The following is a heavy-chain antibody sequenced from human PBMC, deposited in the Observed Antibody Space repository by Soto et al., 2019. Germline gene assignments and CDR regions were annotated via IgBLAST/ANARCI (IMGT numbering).Heavy chain of an antibody. CDR1: GFTFSSYA. CDR2: ISGSGGST. Sequence: PGGSLRLSCAASGFTFSSYAMSWVRQAPGKGLEWVSAISGSGGSTYYADSVKGRFTISRDNSKNTLYLQMNSLRAEDTAVYYCAKDFYVLRYFDWSTPPYYFDYWGQGTLVTVSS. J-gene: IGHJ4*02. V-gene: IGHV3-23*01. CDR3: AKDFYVLRYFDWSTPPYYFDY. D-gene: IGHD3-9*01.